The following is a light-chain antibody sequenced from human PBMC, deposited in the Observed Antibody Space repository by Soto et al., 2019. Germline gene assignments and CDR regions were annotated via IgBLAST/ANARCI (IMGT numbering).Light chain of an antibody. CDR3: QQYNSDSRT. J-gene: IGKJ1*01. CDR2: AAS. CDR1: QSISSY. V-gene: IGKV1-39*01. Sequence: DIHMTQTRSSLSASVGDRVTITCRASQSISSYLNWYQQKPGKAPKLLIYAASSLQSGVPSRFSGSGSGTDFTLTISSLQPEDFATYYCQQYNSDSRTFGQGTKVDIK.